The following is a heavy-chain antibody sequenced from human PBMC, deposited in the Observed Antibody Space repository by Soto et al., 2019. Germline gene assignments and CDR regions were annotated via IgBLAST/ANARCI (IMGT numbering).Heavy chain of an antibody. V-gene: IGHV3-74*01. Sequence: EVQLVESGGGLVQPGGSLRLSCAASGFTFSNYWMHWVRQAPGKGLVWVSRINSDGSSTSYADSVKGRFTMSRDNAKNTLYLQMNSLRAEDTAVYDCGAGQSGYSYVRDWGQGTLVTVSS. CDR2: INSDGSST. D-gene: IGHD5-18*01. CDR3: GAGQSGYSYVRD. J-gene: IGHJ4*02. CDR1: GFTFSNYW.